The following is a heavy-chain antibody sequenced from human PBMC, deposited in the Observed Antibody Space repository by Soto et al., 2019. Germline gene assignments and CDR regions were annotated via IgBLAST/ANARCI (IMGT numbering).Heavy chain of an antibody. CDR2: ITAFNGNT. D-gene: IGHD3-3*01. CDR3: ARISQSDFWSGYYYFLDY. V-gene: IGHV1-18*01. J-gene: IGHJ4*02. CDR1: GYTFTDYG. Sequence: QVHLVQSGAEVEKPGASVKVSCKASGYTFTDYGISWVRQAPGQGLQWMGWITAFNGNTKYAQQFQGRVTMTTDTSTSTAYIELRSLESDDTAVYYCARISQSDFWSGYYYFLDYWGQGTLVTVSS.